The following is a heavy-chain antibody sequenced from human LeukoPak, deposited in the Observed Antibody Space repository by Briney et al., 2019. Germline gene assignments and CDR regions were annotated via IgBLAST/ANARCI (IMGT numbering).Heavy chain of an antibody. CDR2: INPNSGGT. V-gene: IGHV1-2*02. D-gene: IGHD1-26*01. CDR1: GYTFTGYY. J-gene: IGHJ3*02. CDR3: ARDLEVGATVAFDI. Sequence: ASVKVSCKASGYTFTGYYMHWVRQAPGQGLEWMGWINPNSGGTNYAQKFQGRVTMTRDTSISTAYMELSRLRSDDTAVYYCARDLEVGATVAFDIWGQGTMVTVSS.